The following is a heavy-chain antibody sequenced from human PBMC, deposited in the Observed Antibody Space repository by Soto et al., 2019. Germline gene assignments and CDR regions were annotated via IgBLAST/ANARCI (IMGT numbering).Heavy chain of an antibody. CDR1: NGSVSSSNYY. D-gene: IGHD6-6*01. Sequence: QVRLQESGPGMVKPSETLSLTCTVSNGSVSSSNYYWRWIRQPPGKRLEWIGSFYDSGSTDYNPPLGSRVYRSLATSKNQFSLKRKSVTAADTAVYYWARRGGGRPRANWSDPGVQGTLVTVSS. V-gene: IGHV4-61*01. CDR3: ARRGGGRPRANWSDP. CDR2: FYDSGST. J-gene: IGHJ5*02.